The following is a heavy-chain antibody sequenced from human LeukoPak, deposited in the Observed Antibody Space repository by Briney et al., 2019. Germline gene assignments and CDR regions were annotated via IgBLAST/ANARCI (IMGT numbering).Heavy chain of an antibody. J-gene: IGHJ4*02. CDR2: ISSSSSYI. D-gene: IGHD6-19*01. V-gene: IGHV3-21*01. CDR3: ARVPLSSGKYYFDY. Sequence: PGGSLRLSCAASGCTFSSYAMRWVRQAPGKGLEWVSSISSSSSYIYYADSVKGRFTISRDNAKNSLYLQMNSLRAEDTAVYYCARVPLSSGKYYFDYWGQGTLVTVSS. CDR1: GCTFSSYA.